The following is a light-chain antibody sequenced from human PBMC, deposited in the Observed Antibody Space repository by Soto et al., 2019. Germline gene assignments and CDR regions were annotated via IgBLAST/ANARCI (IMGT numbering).Light chain of an antibody. Sequence: DIQMTQSPSTLSASVGDRVTITCRASQSISDSLAWYQQKPGKAPDLLISDASSLERGVPSRFSGSGSGTEFTLTISSMQPDDFATYYCQQYNGYSWTFGRGTKVEIK. CDR3: QQYNGYSWT. CDR2: DAS. V-gene: IGKV1-5*01. CDR1: QSISDS. J-gene: IGKJ1*01.